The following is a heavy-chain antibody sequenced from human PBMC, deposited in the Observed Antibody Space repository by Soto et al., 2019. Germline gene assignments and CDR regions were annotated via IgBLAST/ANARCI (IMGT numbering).Heavy chain of an antibody. CDR3: ARDRDEDGGTSDAFDM. V-gene: IGHV3-30*04. Sequence: GGSLRLSCAASGFTLSTYAMHWVRQAPGKGLEWVAVISHDGRNNYYADSVKGRFTISRDNSKSTLSLQMNSLRPEDTAVYYCARDRDEDGGTSDAFDMWGQGTMVTVSS. CDR1: GFTLSTYA. D-gene: IGHD2-15*01. J-gene: IGHJ3*02. CDR2: ISHDGRNN.